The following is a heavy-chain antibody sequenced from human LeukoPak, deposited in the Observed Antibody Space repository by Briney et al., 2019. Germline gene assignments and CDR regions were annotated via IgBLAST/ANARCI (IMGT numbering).Heavy chain of an antibody. D-gene: IGHD3-22*01. CDR3: AKYYDSSGFSYFDY. J-gene: IGHJ4*02. CDR2: ITSGDANT. Sequence: GGSLRLSCAASGLTFSSCAMNWVRQARGKGLEWVSGITSGDANTYYADSVKGRFIISRDNSKDTLYLQMNSLRAEDTAIYYCAKYYDSSGFSYFDYWGQGTLVTVSS. V-gene: IGHV3-23*01. CDR1: GLTFSSCA.